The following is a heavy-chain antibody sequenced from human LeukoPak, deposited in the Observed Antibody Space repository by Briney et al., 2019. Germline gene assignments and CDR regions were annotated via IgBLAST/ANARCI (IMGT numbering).Heavy chain of an antibody. V-gene: IGHV3-30-3*01. CDR1: GFTFSSYA. D-gene: IGHD2-2*01. J-gene: IGHJ6*03. Sequence: GGSLRLSCAASGFTFSSYAMHWVRQAPGKGLEWVAVISYDGSNKYYADSVKGRFTISRDNSKNTLYLQMNSLRAEDTAVYYCAKDPYQLPLGYYYYYMDVWGKGTTVTVSS. CDR3: AKDPYQLPLGYYYYYMDV. CDR2: ISYDGSNK.